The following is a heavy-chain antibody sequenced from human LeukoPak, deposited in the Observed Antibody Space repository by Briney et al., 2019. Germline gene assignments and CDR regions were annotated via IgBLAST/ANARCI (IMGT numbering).Heavy chain of an antibody. J-gene: IGHJ4*02. CDR1: GGSISNYY. CDR2: IYTSGNT. CDR3: ARGRVNSGSYYGFDY. D-gene: IGHD1-26*01. Sequence: PSETLSLTCTVSGGSISNYYWSWIRQPAGKGLEWIGRIYTSGNTNYNPSLKSRVTMSVDTSKNQFSLKLSSVTAEDTAMYYCARGRVNSGSYYGFDYWGQGTLVTVSS. V-gene: IGHV4-4*07.